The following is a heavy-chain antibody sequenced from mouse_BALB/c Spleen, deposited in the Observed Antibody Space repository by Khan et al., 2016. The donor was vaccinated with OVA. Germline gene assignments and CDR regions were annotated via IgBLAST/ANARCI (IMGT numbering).Heavy chain of an antibody. Sequence: QVQLKQSGPGLVQPSQSLSITCTVSGFSLTTYGIHWIRQSPGKGLEWLGVIRSGGGTANNAAFISRLNIIKDNSKSQVFFKMNSLQADDTAIYYGATISYMYDITDWGQGTLVTVSA. V-gene: IGHV2-2*01. CDR2: IRSGGGT. CDR1: GFSLTTYG. D-gene: IGHD2-14*01. J-gene: IGHJ3*01. CDR3: ATISYMYDITD.